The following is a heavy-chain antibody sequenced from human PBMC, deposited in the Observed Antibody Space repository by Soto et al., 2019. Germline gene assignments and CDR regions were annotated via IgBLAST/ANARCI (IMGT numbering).Heavy chain of an antibody. Sequence: SETLCLRRTVVDGSIRPNYCRRIRQPPGKGLEWVGYIYFDGTTRHNPALKSRVTISLETSKSQFSLRLSSVTAADTAVYYCARLGKYYQSPAPWGPGTLVTVSS. CDR1: DGSIRPNY. J-gene: IGHJ5*02. CDR3: ARLGKYYQSPAP. V-gene: IGHV4-59*08. CDR2: IYFDGTT. D-gene: IGHD2-2*01.